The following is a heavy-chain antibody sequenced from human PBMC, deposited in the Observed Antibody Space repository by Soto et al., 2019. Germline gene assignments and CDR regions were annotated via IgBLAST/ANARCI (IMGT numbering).Heavy chain of an antibody. CDR1: DDSMRTYY. CDR2: IYYSGST. D-gene: IGHD1-1*01. Sequence: QVQLQESGPGLVKPSETLSLTCSVSDDSMRTYYWNWIRQPAGGGLEWIGHIYYSGSTNYNPSLQSRVTMSVYTSMNHFSLKLSSMTAADTAVYYCARAGTSSWYFDLWGRGTLVIVSS. V-gene: IGHV4-59*01. J-gene: IGHJ2*01. CDR3: ARAGTSSWYFDL.